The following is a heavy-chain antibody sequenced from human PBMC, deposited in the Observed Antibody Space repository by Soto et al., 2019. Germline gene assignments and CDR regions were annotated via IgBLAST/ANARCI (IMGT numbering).Heavy chain of an antibody. J-gene: IGHJ4*02. Sequence: DVVLVNSGGGFVRPGESLRLSCGASGFRFTPFGMNWVRQGPGKGLEWLSYISGLSATTYYADSVRGRFTVSRDNDMNLVFLQLNNLRGDDTAVYYCTRGGAARPDYWGQGSRVVVSS. CDR3: TRGGAARPDY. D-gene: IGHD2-15*01. CDR1: GFRFTPFG. CDR2: ISGLSATT. V-gene: IGHV3-48*04.